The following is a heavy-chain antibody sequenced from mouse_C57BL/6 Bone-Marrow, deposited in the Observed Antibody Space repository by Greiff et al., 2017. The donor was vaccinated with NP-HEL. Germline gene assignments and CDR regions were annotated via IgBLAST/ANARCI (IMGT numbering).Heavy chain of an antibody. V-gene: IGHV5-6*01. J-gene: IGHJ2*01. CDR3: ASHGGLRRDY. CDR2: ISSGGSYT. Sequence: EVKLVESGGDLVKPGGSLKLSCAASGFTFSSYGMSWVRQTPDKRLEWVATISSGGSYTYYPDSVKGRFTISRDNAKNTLYLQMSSLKSEDTAMYYCASHGGLRRDYWGQGTTLTVSS. CDR1: GFTFSSYG. D-gene: IGHD2-4*01.